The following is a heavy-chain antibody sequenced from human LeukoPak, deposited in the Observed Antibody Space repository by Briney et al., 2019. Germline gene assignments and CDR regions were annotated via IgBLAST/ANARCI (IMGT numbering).Heavy chain of an antibody. CDR2: IYYSGSP. D-gene: IGHD6-13*01. CDR1: GGSISSSIYY. J-gene: IGHJ4*02. CDR3: ARQLAAAGHFDY. Sequence: PSETLSLTCTVSGGSISSSIYYWGWIRQPPGKGREWIGRIYYSGSPYYNPSLKSRVTISVDTSKNQFSLKLSSVTAADTAVYYCARQLAAAGHFDYWGQGTLVTVSS. V-gene: IGHV4-39*01.